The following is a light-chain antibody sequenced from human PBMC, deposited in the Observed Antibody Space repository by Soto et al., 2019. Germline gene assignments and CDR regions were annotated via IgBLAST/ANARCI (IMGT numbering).Light chain of an antibody. J-gene: IGKJ4*01. CDR2: AAS. Sequence: DIQMTQSPSSVSASVGDRVTITCRASQDISSYLAWYQHTPGKAPNLLIYAASILQSGVPSRFSGSGSGTDFTLTISNLQPEDFATYSCQQADSFPLTLGGGTKVEIK. CDR1: QDISSY. V-gene: IGKV1-12*01. CDR3: QQADSFPLT.